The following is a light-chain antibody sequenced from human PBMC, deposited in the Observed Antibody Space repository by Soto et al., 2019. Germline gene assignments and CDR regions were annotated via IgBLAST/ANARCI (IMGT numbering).Light chain of an antibody. J-gene: IGKJ4*01. CDR2: DTS. CDR3: QPYNNWPLA. V-gene: IGKV3-15*01. Sequence: EVLMTQSPSTLSVSPGEGVTLSCRASQAISDTLAWYQHRPGQAPRLLIYDTSTRATGVPARFSGSRSGTEFTLTINSLQSEDFAIYYCQPYNNWPLAFGGGTKVDIK. CDR1: QAISDT.